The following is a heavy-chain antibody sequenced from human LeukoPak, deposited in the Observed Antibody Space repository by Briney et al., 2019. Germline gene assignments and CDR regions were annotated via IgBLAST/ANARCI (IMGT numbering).Heavy chain of an antibody. CDR3: VSPRGFSYGYFDY. Sequence: SETLSLTCAVYGGSFSGYYWSWIRQPPGKGLEWIGEINHSGSTNYNPSLKSRVTISVDTSKNQFSLKLSSVSATDTAVYYCVSPRGFSYGYFDYWGQGTLVTISS. D-gene: IGHD5-18*01. CDR2: INHSGST. V-gene: IGHV4-34*01. J-gene: IGHJ4*02. CDR1: GGSFSGYY.